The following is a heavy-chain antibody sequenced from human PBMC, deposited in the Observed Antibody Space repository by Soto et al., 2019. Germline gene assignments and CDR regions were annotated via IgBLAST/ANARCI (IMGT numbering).Heavy chain of an antibody. V-gene: IGHV4-34*01. CDR2: ITEGGTT. D-gene: IGHD2-8*01. J-gene: IGHJ4*02. CDR1: GDSFSGYF. Sequence: TSETLSLTCAVHGDSFSGYFWTWIRQPPGKGLEWIAEITEGGTTNYSPSLKSRVSIAVDSSKRQFSLTLSSVTAADTAMYYCARGADAMLSPNLAYWSQGSLVTVSS. CDR3: ARGADAMLSPNLAY.